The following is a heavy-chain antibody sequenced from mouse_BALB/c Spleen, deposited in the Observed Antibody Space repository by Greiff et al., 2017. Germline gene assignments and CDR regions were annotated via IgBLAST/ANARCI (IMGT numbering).Heavy chain of an antibody. CDR2: ISSGSSTI. D-gene: IGHD3-3*01. CDR1: GFTFSSFG. Sequence: EVKLVESGGGLVQPGGSRKLSCAASGFTFSSFGMHWVRQAPEKGLEWVAYISSGSSTIYYADTVKGRFTISRDNPKNTLFLQMTSLRSEDTAMYYCARSEGPNYFDYWGQGTTLTVSS. V-gene: IGHV5-17*02. J-gene: IGHJ2*01. CDR3: ARSEGPNYFDY.